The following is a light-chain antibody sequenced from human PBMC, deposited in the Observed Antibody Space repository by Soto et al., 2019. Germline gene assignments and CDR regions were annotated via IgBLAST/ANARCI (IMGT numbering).Light chain of an antibody. CDR3: QAWDNSTPVV. V-gene: IGLV3-1*01. CDR1: KLGDKY. J-gene: IGLJ2*01. CDR2: EDR. Sequence: SYELTQPPSVPVSPGQTASITCSGDKLGDKYACWYQQKPGQSPVLVIYEDRKRPSGIPERFSGSNSGNTATLTISGTQAMDEADYYCQAWDNSTPVVFGGGTKLTVL.